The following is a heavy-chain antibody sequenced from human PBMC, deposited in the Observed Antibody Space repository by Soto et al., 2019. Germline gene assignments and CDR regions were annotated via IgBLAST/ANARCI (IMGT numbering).Heavy chain of an antibody. CDR1: RFTFSSYE. V-gene: IGHV3-48*03. Sequence: GGWRILCCAVARFTFSSYEMNWVRPAPGKGLEWISYVSSSGDRIYYADSVKGRFTISRDNPKNSLYLQMNSLRAEDTAVYYCARGVYDSHGYSYPWGQGTLVKVSS. CDR3: ARGVYDSHGYSYP. CDR2: VSSSGDRI. D-gene: IGHD3-22*01. J-gene: IGHJ5*02.